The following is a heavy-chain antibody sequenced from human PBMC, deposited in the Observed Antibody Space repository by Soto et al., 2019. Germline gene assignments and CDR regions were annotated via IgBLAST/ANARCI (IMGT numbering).Heavy chain of an antibody. D-gene: IGHD6-13*01. J-gene: IGHJ4*02. Sequence: EVQLVESGGGLVQPGGSLRLSCAASGFTFSSYSMNWVRQAPGKGLEWVSYISSATTTIYYADSVKGRFTISRDNAKNSRYLQMNRLRADDTAVYYCARGIAAAGPKLDYWGQGTLVTVSS. CDR3: ARGIAAAGPKLDY. V-gene: IGHV3-48*01. CDR1: GFTFSSYS. CDR2: ISSATTTI.